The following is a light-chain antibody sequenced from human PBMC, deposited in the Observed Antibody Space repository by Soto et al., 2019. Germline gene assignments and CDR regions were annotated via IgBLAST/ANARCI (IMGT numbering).Light chain of an antibody. CDR2: AAS. CDR1: QSVSSS. J-gene: IGKJ1*01. Sequence: IVLTQSPATLSLSPWERATLSCGASQSVSSSLAWSQQKPGQAPRLLIYAASARATGIPDRFTGRGSGTDFTLTINRVEPEDFAVYFCQQYAGSPRTFGQGTKVDIK. CDR3: QQYAGSPRT. V-gene: IGKV3-20*01.